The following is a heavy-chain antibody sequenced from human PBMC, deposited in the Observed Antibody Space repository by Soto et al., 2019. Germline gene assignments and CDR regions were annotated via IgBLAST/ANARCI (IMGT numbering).Heavy chain of an antibody. V-gene: IGHV3-30*04. D-gene: IGHD6-19*01. CDR2: ISYDGRNK. Sequence: QVQLVESGGGVVQPWRSLRLACAASGFTFSSYAMHWVRQDPGKGLEWVAVISYDGRNKYYADSVKGRFTISRDNSKNTLYLQMNSRVAEDTAVYYCARVSWVAVVDYWGQGTLVTVSS. CDR1: GFTFSSYA. J-gene: IGHJ4*02. CDR3: ARVSWVAVVDY.